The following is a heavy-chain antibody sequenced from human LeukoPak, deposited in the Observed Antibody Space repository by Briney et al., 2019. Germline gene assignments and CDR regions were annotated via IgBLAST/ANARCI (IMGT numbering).Heavy chain of an antibody. J-gene: IGHJ4*02. V-gene: IGHV6-1*01. CDR1: GDSVSSNSAA. D-gene: IGHD3-10*01. Sequence: SQTLSLTCAISGDSVSSNSAAWNWIRQSPSRGLEWLGRTFYRSKWYNDYAVSARSRISINPDTSKNQVSLQLNSVTTEDPAVYYCARETTIIGGVLNPIDYWGQGTLVTVSS. CDR2: TFYRSKWYN. CDR3: ARETTIIGGVLNPIDY.